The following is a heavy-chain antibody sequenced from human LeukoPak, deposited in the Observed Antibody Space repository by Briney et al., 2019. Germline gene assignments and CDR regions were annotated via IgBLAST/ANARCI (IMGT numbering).Heavy chain of an antibody. CDR1: GFTFTSYW. CDR3: ARDTDRDGVDY. J-gene: IGHJ4*02. V-gene: IGHV3-7*03. CDR2: IKQDGSEK. Sequence: GGSLRLSCAASGFTFTSYWMNWVRQAPGMGLEWVANIKQDGSEKYYVDSVKGRFTISRDNAKNSLYLQMNSLRAEDTAVYYCARDTDRDGVDYWGQGTLVTVSS. D-gene: IGHD1-14*01.